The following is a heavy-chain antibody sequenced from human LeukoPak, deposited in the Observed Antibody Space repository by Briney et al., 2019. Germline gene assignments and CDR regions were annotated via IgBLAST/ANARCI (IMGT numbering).Heavy chain of an antibody. D-gene: IGHD2-15*01. Sequence: GGSLRLSCAASGFTFSSYAMSWVRQAPGKGLEWVSVLYEDGRIYYADSVKGRFTISRDTSKNILSLQLNGLRAEDTAVYYCARGGGYYPIDYWGQGTLVTVSS. CDR3: ARGGGYYPIDY. CDR1: GFTFSSYA. J-gene: IGHJ4*02. V-gene: IGHV3-23*01. CDR2: LYEDGRI.